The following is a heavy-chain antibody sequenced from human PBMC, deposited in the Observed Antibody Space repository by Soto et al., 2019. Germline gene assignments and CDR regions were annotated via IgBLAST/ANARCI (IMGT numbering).Heavy chain of an antibody. CDR1: GGTFSSYA. Sequence: QVQLVQSGAEVKKPGSSVKVYCKASGGTFSSYAISWVRQAPGQGLEWRGGIIPIFGTANYAQKFQGRVTITADESTSTAYMELSSLRSEDTAVDYCAIVATILHYYYYGMDVWGQGTTVTVSS. J-gene: IGHJ6*02. V-gene: IGHV1-69*01. D-gene: IGHD5-12*01. CDR3: AIVATILHYYYYGMDV. CDR2: IIPIFGTA.